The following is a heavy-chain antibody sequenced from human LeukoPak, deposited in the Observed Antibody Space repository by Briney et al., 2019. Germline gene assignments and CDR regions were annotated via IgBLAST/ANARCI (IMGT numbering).Heavy chain of an antibody. J-gene: IGHJ6*03. V-gene: IGHV3-21*01. CDR3: ARESALYSGSYYYYYYYMDV. CDR1: GFTFSSYS. CDR2: ISSSSSYI. Sequence: GGSLRLSCAASGFTFSSYSMNWVRQAPGKGLEWVSSISSSSSYIYYADSVKGRFTISRDDAKNSLYLQMNSLRAEDTAVYYCARESALYSGSYYYYYYYMDVWGKGTTVTISS. D-gene: IGHD1-26*01.